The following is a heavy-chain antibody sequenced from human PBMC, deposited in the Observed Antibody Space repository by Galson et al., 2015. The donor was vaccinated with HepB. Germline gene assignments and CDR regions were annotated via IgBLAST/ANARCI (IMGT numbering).Heavy chain of an antibody. CDR1: GYTFTAFW. CDR2: IDPSDYYT. D-gene: IGHD3-10*01. V-gene: IGHV5-10-1*01. CDR3: ASRHSYFRSGTWYNVSDY. J-gene: IGHJ4*02. Sequence: QSGAEVKKPGESLRISRTGSGYTFTAFWMTWVGQIPGKGLEWMGRIDPSDYYTHYSLSFQGHVTISADKSITTAYLQWSSLKASDTAMYYCASRHSYFRSGTWYNVSDYWGQGTLVTVSS.